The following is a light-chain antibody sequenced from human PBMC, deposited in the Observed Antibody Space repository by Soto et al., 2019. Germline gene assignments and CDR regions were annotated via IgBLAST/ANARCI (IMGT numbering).Light chain of an antibody. V-gene: IGKV3-20*01. J-gene: IGKJ2*02. CDR1: QSVSSSY. CDR3: QQYGSSPPWT. Sequence: EIVLTQSPGTLSLSPGERATLSCRASQSVSSSYLAWYQQKPGQAPRLLIYGASNRATGIPDRFSGSGSGTDFTLTISRLAPEAIAVYYCQQYGSSPPWTFGQGTKLEIK. CDR2: GAS.